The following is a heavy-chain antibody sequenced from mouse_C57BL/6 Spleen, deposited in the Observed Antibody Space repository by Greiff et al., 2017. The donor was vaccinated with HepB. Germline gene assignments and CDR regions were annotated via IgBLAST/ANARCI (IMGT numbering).Heavy chain of an antibody. D-gene: IGHD2-1*01. J-gene: IGHJ2*01. CDR2: ISNGGGST. Sequence: EVMLVESGGGLVQPGGSLKLSCAASGFTFSDYYMYWVRQTPEKRLEWVAYISNGGGSTYYPDTVKGRFTISRDNAKNTLYLQMSRLKSEDTAMYYCARQGNYPFDYWGQGTTLTVSS. CDR1: GFTFSDYY. CDR3: ARQGNYPFDY. V-gene: IGHV5-12*01.